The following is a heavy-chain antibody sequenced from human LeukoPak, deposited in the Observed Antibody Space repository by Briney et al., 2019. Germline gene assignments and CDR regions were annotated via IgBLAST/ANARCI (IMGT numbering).Heavy chain of an antibody. J-gene: IGHJ4*02. Sequence: GASVKVSCKASGYTFTSYDINWARQATGQGLEWMGWMNPNSGNTGYAQKFQGRVTITRNTSISTAYMELSSLRSEDTAVYYCAREYSGYDRFDYWGQGTLVTVSS. D-gene: IGHD5-12*01. V-gene: IGHV1-8*03. CDR3: AREYSGYDRFDY. CDR2: MNPNSGNT. CDR1: GYTFTSYD.